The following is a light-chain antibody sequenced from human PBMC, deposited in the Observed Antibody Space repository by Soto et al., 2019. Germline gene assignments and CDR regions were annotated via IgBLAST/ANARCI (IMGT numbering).Light chain of an antibody. J-gene: IGKJ4*01. CDR3: QQYNNWPVT. CDR2: GAS. CDR1: QSVSSS. Sequence: EIVLTQSPGTLSLSPGEGATLSCRASQSVSSSYIAWYQQRPGQTPSLLIHGASTRATGIAARFSGSGSGTEFTLTISGLQSEDFATYYCQQYNNWPVTFGGGTKVDIK. V-gene: IGKV3D-15*01.